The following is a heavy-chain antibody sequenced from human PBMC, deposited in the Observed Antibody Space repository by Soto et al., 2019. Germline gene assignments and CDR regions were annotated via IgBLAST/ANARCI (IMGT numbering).Heavy chain of an antibody. Sequence: QAGGSLRLSCAASGFTFSSYGMHWVRQAPGKGLEWVAVISYDGSNKYYADSVKGRFTISRDNSKNTLYLQMNSLRAEDTAVYYCAKEGVGYSYSNYGRQIDYWGQGTLVTVSS. CDR2: ISYDGSNK. V-gene: IGHV3-30*18. D-gene: IGHD4-4*01. J-gene: IGHJ4*02. CDR3: AKEGVGYSYSNYGRQIDY. CDR1: GFTFSSYG.